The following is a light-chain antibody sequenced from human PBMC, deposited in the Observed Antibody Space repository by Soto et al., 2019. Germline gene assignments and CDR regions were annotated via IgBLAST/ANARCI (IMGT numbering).Light chain of an antibody. Sequence: DIRLTQSPSTVSASVGDRVTITCRASQSINTWLAWYQQKPGKATRVLIYDASSLQSGVPSRFSGSGSGTEFTLTISSLEPDDFATYYCQQYDGHFGQGTKLEI. CDR2: DAS. J-gene: IGKJ2*01. CDR1: QSINTW. V-gene: IGKV1-5*01. CDR3: QQYDGH.